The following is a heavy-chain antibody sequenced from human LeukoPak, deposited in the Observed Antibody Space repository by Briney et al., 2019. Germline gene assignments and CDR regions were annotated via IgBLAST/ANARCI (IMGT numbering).Heavy chain of an antibody. CDR3: ARSYSASYDSPAGWFDP. Sequence: SETLSLTCTVSGGSISNYYWSWIRQPPWKGLEWIGYIFYTGSINYNPSLRGRVTISVDTSKSQFSLRLSSVTAADTAVYYCARSYSASYDSPAGWFDPWGQGTLVTVSS. CDR2: IFYTGSI. CDR1: GGSISNYY. V-gene: IGHV4-59*08. D-gene: IGHD3-22*01. J-gene: IGHJ5*02.